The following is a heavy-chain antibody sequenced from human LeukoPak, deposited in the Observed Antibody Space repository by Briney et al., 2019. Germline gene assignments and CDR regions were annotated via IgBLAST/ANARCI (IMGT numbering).Heavy chain of an antibody. V-gene: IGHV4-4*07. CDR1: GGSISSYY. J-gene: IGHJ3*02. Sequence: SETLSLTCTVSGGSISSYYWSWIRQPAGKGLEWIGRIYTSGSTNYNPSLKSRVTMSVDTSKNQFSLKLSSVTAADTAVYYCARGGGIVVVPAGGAFDIWGQGTMVTVSS. CDR2: IYTSGST. CDR3: ARGGGIVVVPAGGAFDI. D-gene: IGHD2-2*01.